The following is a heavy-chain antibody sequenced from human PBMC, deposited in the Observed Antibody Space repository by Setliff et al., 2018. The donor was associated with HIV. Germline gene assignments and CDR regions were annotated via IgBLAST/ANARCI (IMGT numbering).Heavy chain of an antibody. CDR1: GGSISSSSYY. Sequence: SETLSLTCTVSGGSISSSSYYWGWIRQPPGKGLEWIGSMYYSGSTYYNPSLKSRITISGDTSKNEFSLKVTSVTAADTAVYFCARARYYYDPDNTGSSGEYFDYWGQGALVTVSS. D-gene: IGHD3-22*01. CDR3: ARARYYYDPDNTGSSGEYFDY. J-gene: IGHJ4*02. V-gene: IGHV4-39*07. CDR2: MYYSGST.